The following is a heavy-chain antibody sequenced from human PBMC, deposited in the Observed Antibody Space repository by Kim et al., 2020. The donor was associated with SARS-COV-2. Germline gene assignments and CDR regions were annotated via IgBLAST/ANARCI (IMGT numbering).Heavy chain of an antibody. CDR1: GGTFSSYA. J-gene: IGHJ5*02. CDR2: IIPILGIA. V-gene: IGHV1-69*04. Sequence: SVKVSCKASGGTFSSYAISWVRQAPGQGLEWMGRIIPILGIANYAQKFQGRVTITADKSTSTAYMELSSLRSEDTAVYYCAREGPMIVYKSPWFDPWGQGTLVTVSS. D-gene: IGHD3-22*01. CDR3: AREGPMIVYKSPWFDP.